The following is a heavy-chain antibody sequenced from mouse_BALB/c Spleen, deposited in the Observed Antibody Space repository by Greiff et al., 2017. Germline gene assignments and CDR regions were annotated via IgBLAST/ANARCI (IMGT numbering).Heavy chain of an antibody. Sequence: VKLVESGPGLVAPSQSLSITCTVSGFSLTSYGVHWVRQPPGKGLEWLGVIWAGGSTNYNSALMSRLSISKDNSKSQVFLKMNSLQTDDTAMYYCARDRQVRLYAMDYWGQGTSVTVSS. CDR1: GFSLTSYG. D-gene: IGHD2-14*01. J-gene: IGHJ4*01. CDR3: ARDRQVRLYAMDY. V-gene: IGHV2-9*02. CDR2: IWAGGST.